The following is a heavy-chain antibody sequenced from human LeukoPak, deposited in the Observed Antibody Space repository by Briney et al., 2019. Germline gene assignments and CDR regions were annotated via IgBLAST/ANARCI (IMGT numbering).Heavy chain of an antibody. CDR1: GGSISSYY. CDR2: IYYSGST. CDR3: ASYAVGATAY. V-gene: IGHV4-59*01. J-gene: IGHJ4*02. Sequence: SETLSLTCTVSGGSISSYYWSWIRQPPGKGLEWIGYIYYSGSTNYNPSLKSRVTISVDTSKNQFSLKLSSVTAADTAVYYCASYAVGATAYWGQGTLVTVSS. D-gene: IGHD1-26*01.